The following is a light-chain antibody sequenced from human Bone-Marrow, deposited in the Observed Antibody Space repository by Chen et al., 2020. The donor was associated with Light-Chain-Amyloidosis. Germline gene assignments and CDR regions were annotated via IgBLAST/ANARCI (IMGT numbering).Light chain of an antibody. V-gene: IGLV3-21*02. Sequence: SYVLTQPSSASVAPGQTATNACGGNNIGSTSVHWYQQPPGQAPLLVVYYDSDRPSGIPERLSGSNSGNTATLTISRVEAGDEADYYCQVWDRSSDRPVFGGGTKLTVL. CDR2: YDS. CDR3: QVWDRSSDRPV. CDR1: NIGSTS. J-gene: IGLJ3*02.